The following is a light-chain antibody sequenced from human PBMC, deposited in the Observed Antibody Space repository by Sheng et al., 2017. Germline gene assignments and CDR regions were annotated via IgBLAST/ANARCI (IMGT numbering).Light chain of an antibody. CDR1: QRISYW. Sequence: DIQMTQSPSTLSASVGDRVTITCRASQRISYWLAWYQQKPGKGPNLLIYKASSLEGDVPSRFSGSGSGTEFTLTISSLQPDDFATYYCQQYDDYSITFGGGTKVEIK. J-gene: IGKJ4*01. V-gene: IGKV1-5*03. CDR3: QQYDDYSIT. CDR2: KAS.